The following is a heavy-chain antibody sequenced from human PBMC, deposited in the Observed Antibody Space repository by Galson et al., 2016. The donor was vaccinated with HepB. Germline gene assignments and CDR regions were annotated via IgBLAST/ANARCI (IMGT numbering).Heavy chain of an antibody. V-gene: IGHV1-69*06. Sequence: SVKVSCKASGGSFSSYAISWVRQAPGQGLQWTGGIIPIFGTANYAQKFQGRVTITADKSTSTAYMELSSLRSEDTAVYYCAREGSGLTFDYWGQGTLVTVSS. CDR3: AREGSGLTFDY. J-gene: IGHJ4*02. CDR1: GGSFSSYA. CDR2: IIPIFGTA. D-gene: IGHD1-14*01.